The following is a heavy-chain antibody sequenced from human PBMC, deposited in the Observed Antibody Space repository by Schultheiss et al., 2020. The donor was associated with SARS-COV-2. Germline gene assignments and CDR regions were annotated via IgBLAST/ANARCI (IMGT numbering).Heavy chain of an antibody. CDR3: ARHPLYYYDSSGYYSYFDY. CDR1: GGSISSYY. CDR2: IYTSGST. J-gene: IGHJ4*02. V-gene: IGHV4-59*08. Sequence: SQTLSLTCTVSGGSISSYYWSWIRQPPGKGLEWIKRIYTSGSTNYNPSLKSRVTISVDTSKNQFSLKLSSVTAADTAVYYCARHPLYYYDSSGYYSYFDYWGQGTLVTVAS. D-gene: IGHD3-22*01.